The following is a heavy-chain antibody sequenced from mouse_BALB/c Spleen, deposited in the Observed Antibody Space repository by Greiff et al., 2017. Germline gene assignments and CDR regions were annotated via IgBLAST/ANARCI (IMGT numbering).Heavy chain of an antibody. CDR2: ILPGSGST. CDR1: GYTFSSYW. J-gene: IGHJ4*01. V-gene: IGHV1-9*01. Sequence: QVQLKESGAELMKPGASVKISCKATGYTFSSYWIEWVKQRPGHGLEWIGEILPGSGSTNYNEKFKGKATFTADTSSNTAYMQLSSLTSEDSAVYCSARERGDYWGQGTSVTVSS. CDR3: ARERGDY.